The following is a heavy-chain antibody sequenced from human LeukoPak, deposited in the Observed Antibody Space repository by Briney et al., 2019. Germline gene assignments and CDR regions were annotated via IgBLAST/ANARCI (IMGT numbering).Heavy chain of an antibody. V-gene: IGHV3-9*01. J-gene: IGHJ3*02. Sequence: GGSLRLSCAASGFTFDDYAMHWVRHAPGKGLEWVSGISWNSGSIGYADSVKGRFTISRDNAKNSLYLQMNSLRAEDTALYYCAKGSWEQWLVRENALDIWGQGTMVTVYS. CDR1: GFTFDDYA. D-gene: IGHD6-19*01. CDR2: ISWNSGSI. CDR3: AKGSWEQWLVRENALDI.